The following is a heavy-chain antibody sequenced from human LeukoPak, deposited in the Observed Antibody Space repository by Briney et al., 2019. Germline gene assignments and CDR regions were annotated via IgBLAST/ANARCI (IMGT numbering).Heavy chain of an antibody. Sequence: GGSLRLSCAASRFTFSSYAMHWVRQAPGKGLEWVAVISYDGSNKYYADSVKGRFAISRDNSKNTLYLQMNSLRAEDTAVYYCARRLTGYGMDVWGQGTTVTVSS. CDR1: RFTFSSYA. J-gene: IGHJ6*02. V-gene: IGHV3-30*09. CDR2: ISYDGSNK. CDR3: ARRLTGYGMDV.